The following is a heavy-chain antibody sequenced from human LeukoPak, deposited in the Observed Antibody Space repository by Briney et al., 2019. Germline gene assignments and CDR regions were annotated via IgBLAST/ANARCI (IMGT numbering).Heavy chain of an antibody. CDR3: ARGAPTDWFDP. V-gene: IGHV1-69*04. J-gene: IGHJ5*02. Sequence: SVKVSCKASGGTFSSYAISWVRKAPGQGLEWMGRIIPILGIANYAQKFQGRVTITADKSTSTAYMELSSLRSEDTAVYYCARGAPTDWFDPWGQGTLVTVSS. CDR2: IIPILGIA. CDR1: GGTFSSYA.